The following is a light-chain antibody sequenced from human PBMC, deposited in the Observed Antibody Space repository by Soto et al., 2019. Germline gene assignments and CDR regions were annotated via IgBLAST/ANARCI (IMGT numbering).Light chain of an antibody. J-gene: IGKJ4*01. CDR1: QSVNNN. CDR2: DAS. V-gene: IGKV3-11*01. Sequence: EIVMTQSPATLSVSPGERATLSCTASQSVNNNVAWYQQKPGQAPRLLIYDASNRATGIPARFTGSGSGTDFTLTISSLEPEDFAVYYCQQRRNWPRLAFGGGTKVDIK. CDR3: QQRRNWPRLA.